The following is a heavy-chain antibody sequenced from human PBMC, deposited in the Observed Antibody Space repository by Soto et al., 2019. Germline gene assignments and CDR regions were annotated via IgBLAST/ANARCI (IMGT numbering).Heavy chain of an antibody. CDR2: IGTAGDT. Sequence: GGSLRLSCAASGFTFSSYDMHWVRQATGKGLEWVSAIGTAGDTYYPGSVKGRFTISRENAKNSLYLQMNSLRAGDTAVYYCARDRGGDGMDVWGQGTTVTVSS. CDR1: GFTFSSYD. CDR3: ARDRGGDGMDV. J-gene: IGHJ6*02. V-gene: IGHV3-13*04. D-gene: IGHD3-10*01.